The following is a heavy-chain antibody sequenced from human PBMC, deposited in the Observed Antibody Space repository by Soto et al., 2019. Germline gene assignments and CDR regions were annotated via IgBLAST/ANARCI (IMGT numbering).Heavy chain of an antibody. CDR1: GGSISSGGYY. V-gene: IGHV4-31*03. CDR2: IYYSGST. Sequence: QVQLQESGPGLVKPSQTLSLTCTVSGGSISSGGYYWSWIRQHPGKGLEWIGYIYYSGSTYYNPSLKNRVTISVNTSKKQFSLKLSSVTAADTAVYYCAGIYSGSPGGTLRYWGQGTLVTVSS. D-gene: IGHD1-26*01. CDR3: AGIYSGSPGGTLRY. J-gene: IGHJ4*02.